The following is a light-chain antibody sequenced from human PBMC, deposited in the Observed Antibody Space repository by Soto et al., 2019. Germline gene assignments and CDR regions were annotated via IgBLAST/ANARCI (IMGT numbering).Light chain of an antibody. CDR2: GAS. CDR1: QSVRTN. J-gene: IGKJ2*01. Sequence: EIVMTQSPGTLSVFPGERATLSCRASQSVRTNLAWYQQKPGQAPRLLIYGASTRAPGIPGRFSGSGAGTELTLTISSLQSEDFAVYYCQQYNDWPGTFGQGTTLEVK. V-gene: IGKV3-15*01. CDR3: QQYNDWPGT.